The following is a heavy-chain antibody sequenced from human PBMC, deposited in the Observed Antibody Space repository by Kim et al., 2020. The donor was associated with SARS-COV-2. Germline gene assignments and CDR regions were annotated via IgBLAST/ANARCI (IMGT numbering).Heavy chain of an antibody. CDR2: IKSKTDGGTT. D-gene: IGHD2-2*01. J-gene: IGHJ4*02. V-gene: IGHV3-15*01. Sequence: GGSLRLSCAASGFTFSNAWMSWVRQAPGKGLEWVGRIKSKTDGGTTDYAAPVKGRFTISRDDSKNTLYLQMNSLKTEDTAVYYCSEVPAAQTDGYWGQGTLVTVSS. CDR1: GFTFSNAW. CDR3: SEVPAAQTDGY.